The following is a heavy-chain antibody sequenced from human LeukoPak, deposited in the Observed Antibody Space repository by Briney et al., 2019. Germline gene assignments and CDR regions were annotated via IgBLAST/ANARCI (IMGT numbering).Heavy chain of an antibody. CDR3: ARDRVYCSGGGCLNWFDP. D-gene: IGHD2-15*01. CDR2: ISAYNGNT. Sequence: GASVKVSCKASGYTFTSYGISWVRQAPGQGLEWMGWISAYNGNTNHAQKLQGRVTMTTDTSTSTAYMELRSLRSDDTAVYYCARDRVYCSGGGCLNWFDPWGQGTLVTVSS. J-gene: IGHJ5*02. CDR1: GYTFTSYG. V-gene: IGHV1-18*04.